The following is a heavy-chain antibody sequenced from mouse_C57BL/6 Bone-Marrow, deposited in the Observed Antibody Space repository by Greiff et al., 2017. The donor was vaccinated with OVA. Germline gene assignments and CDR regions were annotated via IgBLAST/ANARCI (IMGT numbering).Heavy chain of an antibody. CDR3: ASRLRCYAMDY. D-gene: IGHD1-1*01. CDR1: GYTFTSYT. V-gene: IGHV1-4*01. CDR2: INPSSGYT. J-gene: IGHJ4*01. Sequence: QVQLQQSGAELARPGASVKMSCKASGYTFTSYTMHWVKQRPGQGLEWIGYINPSSGYTKYNQKFKDKATLTADKSSSTAYMQLRSLTSEDSAVYYCASRLRCYAMDYWGQGTSVTVSS.